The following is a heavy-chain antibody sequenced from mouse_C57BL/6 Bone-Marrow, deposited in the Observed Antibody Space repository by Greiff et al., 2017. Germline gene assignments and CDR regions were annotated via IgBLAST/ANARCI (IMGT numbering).Heavy chain of an antibody. CDR3: TALLRFLFDY. Sequence: VQLKESGAELVRPGASVKLSCTASGFNIKDDYMHWVKQRPEQGLEWIGWIDPENGDTEYDSKFKGKATITSDTSSNTAYLQLSSLTSEDYAVYYCTALLRFLFDYWGQGTTLTVSS. V-gene: IGHV14-4*01. D-gene: IGHD1-1*01. CDR1: GFNIKDDY. CDR2: IDPENGDT. J-gene: IGHJ2*01.